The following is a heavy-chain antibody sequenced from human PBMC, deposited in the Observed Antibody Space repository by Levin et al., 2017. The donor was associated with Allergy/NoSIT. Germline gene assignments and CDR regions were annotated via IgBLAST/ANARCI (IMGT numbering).Heavy chain of an antibody. V-gene: IGHV5-51*01. CDR2: IYPGDSDT. CDR1: GYSFTSYW. J-gene: IGHJ3*02. Sequence: GESLKISCKGSGYSFTSYWIGWVRQMPGKGLEWMGIIYPGDSDTRYSPSFQGQVTISADKSISTAYLQWSSLKASDTAMYYCAKTKYSSSWDRNAFDTWGQGTMVTVSS. CDR3: AKTKYSSSWDRNAFDT. D-gene: IGHD6-13*01.